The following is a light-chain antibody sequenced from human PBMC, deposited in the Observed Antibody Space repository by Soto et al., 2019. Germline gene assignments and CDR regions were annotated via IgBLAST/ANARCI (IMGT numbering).Light chain of an antibody. CDR3: QWRSDWPPRIT. Sequence: EVVLTQSPATLSLSPGERATLSCRASESIGNDLAWYQQKLGQAPKLLIYDASHRAIGIPGRFSGDGSGTDFTLTISSLEPEDFAVYYCQWRSDWPPRITFGGGTKVEIK. J-gene: IGKJ4*01. CDR2: DAS. CDR1: ESIGND. V-gene: IGKV3-11*01.